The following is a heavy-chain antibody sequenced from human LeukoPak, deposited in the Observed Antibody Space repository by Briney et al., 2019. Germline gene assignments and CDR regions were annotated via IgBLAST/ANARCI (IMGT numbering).Heavy chain of an antibody. Sequence: GESLKISCKGSGYSFTSYWIGWVRQMPGKGLEWMGIIYPGDSDTRYSPSFQGQVTISADKSISTAYPQWSSLKASDTAMYYWARHPIAVAGSPLPRYFDYWGQGTLVTVSS. J-gene: IGHJ4*02. V-gene: IGHV5-51*01. CDR1: GYSFTSYW. D-gene: IGHD6-19*01. CDR2: IYPGDSDT. CDR3: ARHPIAVAGSPLPRYFDY.